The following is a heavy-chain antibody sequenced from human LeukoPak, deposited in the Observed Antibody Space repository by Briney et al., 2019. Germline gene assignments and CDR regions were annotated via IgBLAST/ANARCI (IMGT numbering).Heavy chain of an antibody. J-gene: IGHJ5*02. CDR3: ARTIVVVVAATRWFDP. CDR2: INPNSGGT. Sequence: GASVKVSCKASGYTFTGYLMHWVRQAPGQGLEWMGWINPNSGGTNYAQKFQGRVTMTRDTSISTAYMELSRLRSDDTAVYYCARTIVVVVAATRWFDPWGQGTLVTVSS. V-gene: IGHV1-2*02. CDR1: GYTFTGYL. D-gene: IGHD2-15*01.